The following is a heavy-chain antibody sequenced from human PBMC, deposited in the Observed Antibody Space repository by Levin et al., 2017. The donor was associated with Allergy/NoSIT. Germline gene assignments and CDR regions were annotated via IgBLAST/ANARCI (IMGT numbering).Heavy chain of an antibody. Sequence: GGSLRLSCAASGFTVSSNYMSWVRQAPGKGLEWVSVIYSGGSTYYADSVKGRFTISRDNSKNTLYLQMNSLRAEDTAVYYCAGASYGSGSYYYCYGMDVWGQGTTVTVSS. CDR2: IYSGGST. D-gene: IGHD3-10*01. V-gene: IGHV3-53*01. J-gene: IGHJ6*02. CDR1: GFTVSSNY. CDR3: AGASYGSGSYYYCYGMDV.